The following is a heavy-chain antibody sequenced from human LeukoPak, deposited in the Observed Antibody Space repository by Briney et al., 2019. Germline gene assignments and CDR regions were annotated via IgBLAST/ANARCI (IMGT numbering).Heavy chain of an antibody. CDR1: GLTFSSSE. CDR2: ISSSASTI. J-gene: IGHJ4*02. Sequence: GGSLRLSCAVSGLTFSSSEMNWVRQAPGKGLEWVSYISSSASTIYYADSVKGRFTISRDNAKNSLYLQMNSLRAEDTAIYYCTREYLGGFDYWGQGILVTVSS. D-gene: IGHD2-2*02. V-gene: IGHV3-48*03. CDR3: TREYLGGFDY.